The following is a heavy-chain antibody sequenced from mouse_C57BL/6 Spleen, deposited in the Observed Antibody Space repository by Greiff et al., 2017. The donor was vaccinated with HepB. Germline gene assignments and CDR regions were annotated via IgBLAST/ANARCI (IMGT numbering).Heavy chain of an antibody. J-gene: IGHJ4*01. CDR2: INPNNGGT. CDR1: GYTFTDYH. CDR3: AREGSNHGGDY. Sequence: EVQLQQSGPELVKPGASVKISCKASGYTFTDYHMNWVKQSHGKSLEWIGDINPNNGGTSYNQKFKGKATLTVDKSSSTAYMELRSLPSEDSAVYYCAREGSNHGGDYWGQGTSVTVSS. D-gene: IGHD1-1*01. V-gene: IGHV1-26*01.